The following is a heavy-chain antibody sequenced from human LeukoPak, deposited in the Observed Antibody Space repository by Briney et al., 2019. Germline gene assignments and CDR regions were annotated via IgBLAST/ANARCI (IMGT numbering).Heavy chain of an antibody. J-gene: IGHJ4*02. CDR3: ARDFRSELPAAQVSNY. V-gene: IGHV3-21*01. CDR1: GFTFSSYS. CDR2: ISSSSSYI. Sequence: GGSLRLSCAASGFTFSSYSMNWVRKAPGKGLEWVSSISSSSSYIYYADSVKGRFTISRDNAKNSLYLQMNSLRAEDTAVYYCARDFRSELPAAQVSNYWGQGTLVTVSS. D-gene: IGHD2-2*01.